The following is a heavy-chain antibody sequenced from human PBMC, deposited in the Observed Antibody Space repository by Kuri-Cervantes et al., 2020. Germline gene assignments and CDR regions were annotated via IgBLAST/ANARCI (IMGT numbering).Heavy chain of an antibody. CDR3: ARDTGPFYYDFWSGYYPDYYYYGMDV. CDR2: IWYDGSNK. V-gene: IGHV3-33*01. J-gene: IGHJ6*02. Sequence: GESLKISCAASGFTFSSYGMHWVRQAPGKGLEWVAVIWYDGSNKYYADSVKGRFTISRDNSKNTLYLQMNSLRAEDTAVYYCARDTGPFYYDFWSGYYPDYYYYGMDVWGQGTTVTVSS. D-gene: IGHD3-3*01. CDR1: GFTFSSYG.